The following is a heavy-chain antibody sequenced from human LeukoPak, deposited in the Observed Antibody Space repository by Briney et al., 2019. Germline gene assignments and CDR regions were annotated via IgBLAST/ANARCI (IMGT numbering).Heavy chain of an antibody. J-gene: IGHJ3*02. V-gene: IGHV4-39*01. CDR3: ASLQPDAFDI. CDR1: GGSISSSSYY. CDR2: IYYSGRT. Sequence: SETLSLTCTVSGGSISSSSYYWGWIRQPPGKGLEWIGSIYYSGRTYYNPSLKSRVTISVDTSKNQFSLKLSSVTAADTAVYYCASLQPDAFDIWGQGTMVTVSS. D-gene: IGHD1-1*01.